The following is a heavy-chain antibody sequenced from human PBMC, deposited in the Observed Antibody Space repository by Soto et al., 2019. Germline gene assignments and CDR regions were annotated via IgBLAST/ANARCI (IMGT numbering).Heavy chain of an antibody. CDR3: ARSSIVVAGTFDY. CDR2: IYYSGST. Sequence: SETLSLTCTVSGGSISDYYGSWIRQPPGRGLEWIGYIYYSGSTYYNPSLKSRVTISVDMSKNQFSLKLSSVTAADTAVYYCARSSIVVAGTFDYWGQGTLVTVSS. CDR1: GGSISDYY. D-gene: IGHD6-19*01. J-gene: IGHJ4*02. V-gene: IGHV4-30-4*01.